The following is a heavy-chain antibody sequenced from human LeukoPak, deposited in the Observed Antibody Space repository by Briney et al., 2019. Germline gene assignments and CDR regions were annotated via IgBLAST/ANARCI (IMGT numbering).Heavy chain of an antibody. CDR3: ARASWAYSPFDF. CDR1: GGSISSSTYY. V-gene: IGHV4-39*07. D-gene: IGHD2-15*01. CDR2: VHYSGGS. Sequence: PETLSLTCTVSGGSISSSTYYWGWIRQSPGKGLEWIGSVHYSGGSYYNPSLKSRVTISLNTPKNQFSLKVNSVTAADTAVYYCARASWAYSPFDFRGQGNLVTVSS. J-gene: IGHJ4*02.